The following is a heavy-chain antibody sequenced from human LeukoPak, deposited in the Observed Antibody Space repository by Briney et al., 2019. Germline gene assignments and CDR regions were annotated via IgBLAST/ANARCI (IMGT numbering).Heavy chain of an antibody. Sequence: SVKVSCKASGGTFSSYAISWVRQAPGQGLEWMGRIIPILGIANYAQKFQGRVTITADKSTSTAYMELSSLRSEDTAVCYCAREDYGDFIGYWGQGTLVTVSS. CDR2: IIPILGIA. CDR3: AREDYGDFIGY. D-gene: IGHD4-17*01. CDR1: GGTFSSYA. V-gene: IGHV1-69*04. J-gene: IGHJ4*02.